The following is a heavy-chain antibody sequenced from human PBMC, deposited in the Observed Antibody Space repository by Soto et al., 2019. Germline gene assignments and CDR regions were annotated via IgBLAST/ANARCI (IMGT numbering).Heavy chain of an antibody. J-gene: IGHJ4*02. D-gene: IGHD3-22*01. CDR2: INPSGGST. Sequence: ASVKVSCKASGYTFTSYYMHWVRQAPGQGLEWMGIINPSGGSTSYAQKFQGRVTMTRDTSTSTVYMELSSLRSEDTAVYYCARDPRGYYYDSSGYLVDYWGQGTLVTVSS. CDR3: ARDPRGYYYDSSGYLVDY. V-gene: IGHV1-46*01. CDR1: GYTFTSYY.